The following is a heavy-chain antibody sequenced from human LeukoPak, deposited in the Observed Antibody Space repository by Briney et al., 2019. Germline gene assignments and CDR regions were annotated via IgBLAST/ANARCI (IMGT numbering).Heavy chain of an antibody. V-gene: IGHV4-39*01. D-gene: IGHD1-1*01. J-gene: IGHJ3*02. Sequence: SETLSLTCTVPGGSISSSSYYWGWIRQPPGKGLEWIGSIYYSGSTYYNPSLKSRVTISVDTSKNQFSLKLSSVTAADTAVYYCARHTRLLVRVPQYTGAFDIWGQGTMVTVSS. CDR1: GGSISSSSYY. CDR2: IYYSGST. CDR3: ARHTRLLVRVPQYTGAFDI.